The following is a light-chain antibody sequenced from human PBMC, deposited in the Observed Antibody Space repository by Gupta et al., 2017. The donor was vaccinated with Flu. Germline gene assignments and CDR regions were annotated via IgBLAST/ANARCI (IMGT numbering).Light chain of an antibody. CDR3: QQYGSSPGWT. CDR2: GAF. CDR1: QSVSSSY. J-gene: IGKJ1*01. V-gene: IGKV3-20*01. Sequence: TLSLSPGERATLSCRASQSVSSSYLAWYHQKPGQAPRLLIYGAFSRATGIPDRFSGSGSGTDFTLTISRLEPEDFAVYYCQQYGSSPGWTFGQGTKVEIK.